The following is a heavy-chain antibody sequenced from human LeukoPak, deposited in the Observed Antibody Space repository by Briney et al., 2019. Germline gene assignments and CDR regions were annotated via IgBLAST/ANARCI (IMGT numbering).Heavy chain of an antibody. CDR1: GGTLSSYA. V-gene: IGHV1-69*04. CDR3: ARDDSSGRRDYYFDY. J-gene: IGHJ4*02. CDR2: IIPILGIA. Sequence: GSSVKVSCKASGGTLSSYAISWVRQAPGQGLEWMGRIIPILGIANYAQKFQGRVTITADKSTSTAYMELSSLRSEDTAVYYCARDDSSGRRDYYFDYWGQGTLVTVSS. D-gene: IGHD6-19*01.